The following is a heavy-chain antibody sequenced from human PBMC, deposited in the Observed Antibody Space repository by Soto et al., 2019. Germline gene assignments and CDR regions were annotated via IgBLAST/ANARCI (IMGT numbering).Heavy chain of an antibody. J-gene: IGHJ1*01. CDR1: GFTFTNAW. D-gene: IGHD3-10*01. Sequence: GGSLRLSCTGSGFTFTNAWMNWVRQAPGKGLEWVGRIKSKTDGATTYYTAPVRGRFTISRDDSKNTLYLQANSLKAEDTAVYYCTTDHVSGEKYYYYGTPQH. V-gene: IGHV3-15*07. CDR3: TTDHVSGEKYYYYGTPQH. CDR2: IKSKTDGATT.